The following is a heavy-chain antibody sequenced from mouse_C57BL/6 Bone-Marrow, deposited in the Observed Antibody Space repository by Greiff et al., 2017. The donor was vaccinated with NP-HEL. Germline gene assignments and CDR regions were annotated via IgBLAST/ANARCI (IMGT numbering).Heavy chain of an antibody. CDR1: GFTFSSYG. CDR3: ARHEDYYGSSYSYFDY. CDR2: ISSGGSYT. D-gene: IGHD1-1*01. Sequence: EVQVVESGGDLVKPGGSLKLSCAASGFTFSSYGMSWVRQTPDKRLEWVATISSGGSYTYYPDSVKGRVTISRDNAKNTLYLQMSSLKSEDTAMYYCARHEDYYGSSYSYFDYWGQGTTLTVSS. V-gene: IGHV5-6*01. J-gene: IGHJ2*01.